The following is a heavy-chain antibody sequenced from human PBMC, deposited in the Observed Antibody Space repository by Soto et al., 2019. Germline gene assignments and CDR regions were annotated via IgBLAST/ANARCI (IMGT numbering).Heavy chain of an antibody. CDR3: ARGITRGVDY. V-gene: IGHV1-8*01. CDR1: GYTFTSFD. D-gene: IGHD1-20*01. J-gene: IGHJ4*02. CDR2: MSPNSGNT. Sequence: QVQLVQSGAEVKEPGASVKVSCKASGYTFTSFDINWMRQATGQGPEWMEWMSPNSGNTGYAQKFQGRVTMTRDTSISTVYMELSSLRSEDTAVYYCARGITRGVDYWGQGTLVTVSS.